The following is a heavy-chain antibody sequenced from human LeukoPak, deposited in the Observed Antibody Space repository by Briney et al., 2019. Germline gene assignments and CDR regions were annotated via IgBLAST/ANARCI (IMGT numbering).Heavy chain of an antibody. J-gene: IGHJ3*02. V-gene: IGHV3-53*01. Sequence: GGSLRLSCAASGFTVSSNYMSWVRQAPGKGLEWVSVIYSGGSTYYADSVKGRFTISRDNSKNTLYLQMNSLRAEDTAVYYCARLAVVDDDAFDIWGQGTMVTVSS. CDR1: GFTVSSNY. CDR3: ARLAVVDDDAFDI. CDR2: IYSGGST. D-gene: IGHD6-19*01.